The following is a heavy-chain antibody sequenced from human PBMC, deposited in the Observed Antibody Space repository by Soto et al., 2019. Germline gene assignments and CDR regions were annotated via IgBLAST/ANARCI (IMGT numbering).Heavy chain of an antibody. CDR3: ARQGVDYDFWSGYTDRWFDP. V-gene: IGHV4-39*01. J-gene: IGHJ5*02. CDR1: GGSISSSSYY. CDR2: IYYSGST. Sequence: SETLSLTCTVSGGSISSSSYYWGWIRQPPGKGLEWIGSIYYSGSTYYNPSLKSRVTISVDTSKNQFSLKLSSVTAADMAVYYCARQGVDYDFWSGYTDRWFDPWGQGTLVTVSS. D-gene: IGHD3-3*01.